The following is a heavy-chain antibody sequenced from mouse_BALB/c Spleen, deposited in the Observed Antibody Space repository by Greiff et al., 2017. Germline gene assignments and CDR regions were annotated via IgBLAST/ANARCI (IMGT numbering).Heavy chain of an antibody. Sequence: EVHLVESGPGLVKPSQSLSLTCTVTGYSITSDYAWNWIRQFPGNKLEWMGYISYSGSTSYNPSLKSRISITRDTSKNQFFLQLNSVTTEDTATYYCARSGIYYGDYYAMDYWGQGTSVTVSS. V-gene: IGHV3-2*02. CDR2: ISYSGST. CDR3: ARSGIYYGDYYAMDY. J-gene: IGHJ4*01. CDR1: GYSITSDYA. D-gene: IGHD2-1*01.